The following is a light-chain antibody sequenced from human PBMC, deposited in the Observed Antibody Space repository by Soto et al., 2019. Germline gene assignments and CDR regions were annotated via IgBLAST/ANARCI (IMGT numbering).Light chain of an antibody. J-gene: IGLJ3*02. CDR3: FSYAGSRV. Sequence: QSALTQPRSVSGSPGQSVTISCTGTSSDVGGYDYVSWYQQHQGKAPKLMIFDVNKRPSGVPDRFSGSKSGNTAFLTISGLQAEDEADYSCFSYAGSRVFGGGTKVTVL. CDR2: DVN. CDR1: SSDVGGYDY. V-gene: IGLV2-11*01.